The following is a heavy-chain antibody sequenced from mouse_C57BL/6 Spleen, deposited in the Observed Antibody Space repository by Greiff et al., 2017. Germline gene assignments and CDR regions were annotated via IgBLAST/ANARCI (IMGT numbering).Heavy chain of an antibody. CDR2: IYPGSGST. Sequence: QVQLKQSGAELVKPGASVKMSCKASGYTFTSYWITWVKQRPGQGLEWIGDIYPGSGSTNYNEKFKSKATLTVDTSSSTAYMQLSSLTSEDSAVYYCARKGGTTVEHWGQGTTLTVSS. V-gene: IGHV1-55*01. J-gene: IGHJ2*01. CDR3: ARKGGTTVEH. CDR1: GYTFTSYW. D-gene: IGHD1-1*01.